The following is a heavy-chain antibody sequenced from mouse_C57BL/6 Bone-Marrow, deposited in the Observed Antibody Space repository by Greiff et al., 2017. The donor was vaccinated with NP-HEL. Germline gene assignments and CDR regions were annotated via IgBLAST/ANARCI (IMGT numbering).Heavy chain of an antibody. D-gene: IGHD2-2*01. CDR2: IDPSDSYP. CDR1: GYTFTSYW. V-gene: IGHV1-69*01. Sequence: QVQLQQPGAELVMPGASVKLSCKASGYTFTSYWMHWVKQRPGQGLEWIGEIDPSDSYPNSNQKFKGKSTLTVDQSSSTAYMQRSSLTSEDSAVYYCARGGYLLWLRRHYYFDYWGQGTTLTVSS. J-gene: IGHJ2*01. CDR3: ARGGYLLWLRRHYYFDY.